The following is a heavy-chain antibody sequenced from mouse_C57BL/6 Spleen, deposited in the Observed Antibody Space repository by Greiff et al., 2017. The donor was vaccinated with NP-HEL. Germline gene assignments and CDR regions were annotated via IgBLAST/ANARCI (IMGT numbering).Heavy chain of an antibody. CDR1: GYTFTSYD. V-gene: IGHV1-85*01. D-gene: IGHD1-1*01. CDR2: IYPRDGST. J-gene: IGHJ1*03. Sequence: QVQLKESGPELVKPGASVKLSCKASGYTFTSYDINWVKQRPGQGLEWIGWIYPRDGSTKYNEKFKGKATLTVDTSSSTAYMELHSLTSEDSAVYFCARRDYYGRGYFDAWGTGTTVTVSS. CDR3: ARRDYYGRGYFDA.